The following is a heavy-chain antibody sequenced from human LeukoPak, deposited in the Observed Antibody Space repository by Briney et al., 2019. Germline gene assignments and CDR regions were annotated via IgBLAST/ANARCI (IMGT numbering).Heavy chain of an antibody. CDR1: SGSFSGYY. D-gene: IGHD4-17*01. CDR3: ARGHSPVTTKVSYFQH. CDR2: MNNSGST. Sequence: PSETLSLTCAVYSGSFSGYYWSWIRHPPGKGLEWSEEMNNSGSTNYTPSLKSRVTILVDTSMNQFSLKLSSVTAADTAVYYCARGHSPVTTKVSYFQHWGQGTLVTVSS. J-gene: IGHJ1*01. V-gene: IGHV4-34*01.